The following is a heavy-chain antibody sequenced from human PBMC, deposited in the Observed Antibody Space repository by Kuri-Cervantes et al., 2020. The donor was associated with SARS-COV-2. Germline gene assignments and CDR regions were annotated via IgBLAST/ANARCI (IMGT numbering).Heavy chain of an antibody. CDR1: GFPFTGYS. CDR2: VSYDGSGK. J-gene: IGHJ3*01. CDR3: ARYDYVWGSLGLDF. D-gene: IGHD3-16*01. V-gene: IGHV3-30*09. Sequence: GESLKISCEASGFPFTGYSIHWVRQAPGKGLEWVAAVSYDGSGKYYTDFVKGRFAISRDNSRDTVYLQMNSLTPADTAVYHCARYDYVWGSLGLDFWGQGTMVTVSS.